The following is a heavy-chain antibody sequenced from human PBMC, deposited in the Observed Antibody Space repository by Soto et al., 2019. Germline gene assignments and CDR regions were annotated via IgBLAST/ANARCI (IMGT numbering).Heavy chain of an antibody. D-gene: IGHD1-26*01. J-gene: IGHJ6*02. CDR3: ARDCIVGATSYYYYGMDV. CDR1: GFTFSSYE. V-gene: IGHV3-48*03. Sequence: GGSLRISCAASGFTFSSYEMNWVRQAPGKGLEWVSYISSSGSTIYYADSVKGRFTISRDNAKNSLYLQMDSLRAEDTAVYYCARDCIVGATSYYYYGMDVWGQGTTVTVSS. CDR2: ISSSGSTI.